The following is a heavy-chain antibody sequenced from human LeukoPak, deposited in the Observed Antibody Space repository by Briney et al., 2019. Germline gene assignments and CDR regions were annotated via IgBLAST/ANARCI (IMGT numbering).Heavy chain of an antibody. CDR3: TKELHVAVAVADYYYFYMDV. CDR1: GFAFSSFA. J-gene: IGHJ6*03. V-gene: IGHV3-23*01. D-gene: IGHD6-19*01. CDR2: INGGGNTT. Sequence: TGGSLRLSCAASGFAFSSFAMGWVRQSPGKGLEWLSTINGGGNTTFYADSVKGRFTISRDNSKNTLYLHMDGLRPDDTAIYYCTKELHVAVAVADYYYFYMDVWGRATAVSVS.